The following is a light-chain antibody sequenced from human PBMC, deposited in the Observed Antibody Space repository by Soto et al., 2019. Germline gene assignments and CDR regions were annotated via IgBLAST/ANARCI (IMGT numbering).Light chain of an antibody. CDR3: QQYENLPT. CDR2: DAS. J-gene: IGKJ5*01. V-gene: IGKV1-33*01. Sequence: DIPMTQSQSSLSASLGEGVTIXFRASQSIGSYLNWYQQKPGKAPKLLIYDASNLEAGVPSRFRGSGSGTDFTFTISRLQPEDIATYYCQQYENLPTFGQGTRLEI. CDR1: QSIGSY.